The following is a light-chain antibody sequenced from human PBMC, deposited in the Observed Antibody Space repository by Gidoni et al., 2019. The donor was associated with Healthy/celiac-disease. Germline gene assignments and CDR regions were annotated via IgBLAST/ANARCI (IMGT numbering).Light chain of an antibody. V-gene: IGLV3-1*01. CDR1: NLGDKY. J-gene: IGLJ2*01. CDR2: QDS. CDR3: QAWDSPHVV. Sequence: SYELTQPPSVSVSPAQTASLTCSGDNLGDKYACWYQQKPGQSPVLVIYQDSKRPSGIPERFAGSNSGNTATLTISGTQAMDEADYYCQAWDSPHVVFGGGTKLTVL.